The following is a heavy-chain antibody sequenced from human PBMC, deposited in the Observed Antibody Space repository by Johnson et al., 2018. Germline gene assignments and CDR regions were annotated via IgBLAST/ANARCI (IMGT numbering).Heavy chain of an antibody. J-gene: IGHJ1*01. CDR3: SKGGWELLKTYFQH. CDR1: GFTFSSLA. V-gene: IGHV3-30*18. D-gene: IGHD1-26*01. Sequence: QVQLVESGGGVVQPGRSLRLSYAASGFTFSSLAMHWVRQAPGKGLECVALTSSDGINKYYADSVKGRFTISRDNSETMLYLQMNSLKADDTAVYCCSKGGWELLKTYFQHWGQGTLVTVSS. CDR2: TSSDGINK.